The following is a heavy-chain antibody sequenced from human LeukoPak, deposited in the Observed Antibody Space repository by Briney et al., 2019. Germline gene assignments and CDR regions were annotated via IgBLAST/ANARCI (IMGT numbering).Heavy chain of an antibody. CDR3: ARDPIAAPDY. CDR2: ISAYNGNT. V-gene: IGHV1-18*01. CDR1: GFTFSSYG. D-gene: IGHD6-6*01. J-gene: IGHJ4*02. Sequence: GGTLRLSCAASGFTFSSYGMSWVRQAPGQGLEWMGWISAYNGNTNYAQKLQGRVTMTTDTSTSTAYMELRSLRSDDTAVYYCARDPIAAPDYWGQGTLVTVSS.